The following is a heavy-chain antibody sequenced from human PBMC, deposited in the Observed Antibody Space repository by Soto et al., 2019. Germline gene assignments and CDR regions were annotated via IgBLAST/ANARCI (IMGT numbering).Heavy chain of an antibody. CDR1: GFDFTNSW. V-gene: IGHV3-7*05. J-gene: IGHJ4*02. CDR2: IKGDVSEK. CDR3: VKGGTNFAY. D-gene: IGHD1-7*01. Sequence: PGGSLRLSCAASGFDFTNSWMSWIRQAPGKGLEWVANIKGDVSEKYSVDSVKSRFTISRDNAENSLYLQMNSLRAEDTAVYYCVKGGTNFAYWGQGILVTVSS.